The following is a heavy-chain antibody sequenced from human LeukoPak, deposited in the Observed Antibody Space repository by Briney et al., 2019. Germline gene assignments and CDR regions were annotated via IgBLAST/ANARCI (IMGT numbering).Heavy chain of an antibody. J-gene: IGHJ4*02. Sequence: GGSLRLSCEASGFTFGSHAMYWVRQAPGKGLEWVAGIFGSGGGPHYADTVKGRFTISRDNSRNTVYLQINSLRAEDTAVYYCGKTTVGYSSGQKPAWPVDYWGQGTLVTVSS. CDR2: IFGSGGGP. V-gene: IGHV3-23*01. D-gene: IGHD5-18*01. CDR1: GFTFGSHA. CDR3: GKTTVGYSSGQKPAWPVDY.